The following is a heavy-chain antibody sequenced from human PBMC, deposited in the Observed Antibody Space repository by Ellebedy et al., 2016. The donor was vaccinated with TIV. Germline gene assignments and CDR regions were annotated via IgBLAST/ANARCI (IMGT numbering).Heavy chain of an antibody. Sequence: MPSETLSLTCTVSGGSISSYYWSWIRQPPGKGLEWIGYIYYSGSTNYNPSLKSRVTISVDTSKNQFSLKLSSVTAADTAVYYCARHDIRAGYDSTVFGAFDIWGQGTMVTVSS. V-gene: IGHV4-59*08. CDR2: IYYSGST. CDR1: GGSISSYY. J-gene: IGHJ3*02. CDR3: ARHDIRAGYDSTVFGAFDI. D-gene: IGHD3-22*01.